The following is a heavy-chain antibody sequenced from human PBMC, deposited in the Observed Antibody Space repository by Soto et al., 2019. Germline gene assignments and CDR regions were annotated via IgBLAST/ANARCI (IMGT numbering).Heavy chain of an antibody. Sequence: QVQLHESGPGLVRPSQTLSLTCTISGGSISSHAYYWSWIRQHPGKGLEWIGHIYYSGNTYYNPSLKSRLTISLDTSQNQFSLRLTSVTAADTAVYYCARVESGWHRKFDHWGQGTVVTVSS. D-gene: IGHD6-19*01. V-gene: IGHV4-31*03. CDR1: GGSISSHAYY. CDR2: IYYSGNT. J-gene: IGHJ4*02. CDR3: ARVESGWHRKFDH.